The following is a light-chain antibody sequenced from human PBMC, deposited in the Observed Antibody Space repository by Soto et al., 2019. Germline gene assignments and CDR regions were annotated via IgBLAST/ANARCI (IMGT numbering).Light chain of an antibody. J-gene: IGLJ1*01. Sequence: SYELTQPPSVSVAPGQTARITCEGNNIATKSVHWYQQKPGQAPVLVVYDGSDRPSGIPDRFSGPNSGNTATLTISRVEAGDEADYYCQVWDALSDHYVFGTGTKVTVL. CDR3: QVWDALSDHYV. V-gene: IGLV3-21*02. CDR2: DGS. CDR1: NIATKS.